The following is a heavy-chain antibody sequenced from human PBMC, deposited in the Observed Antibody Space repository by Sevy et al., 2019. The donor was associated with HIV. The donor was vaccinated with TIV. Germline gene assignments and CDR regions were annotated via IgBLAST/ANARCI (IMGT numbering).Heavy chain of an antibody. Sequence: SETLSLTCTVSGGSISSYYWSWIRQPAGKGLEWIGRIYTSGSTNYNPSLKSRVTMSVDTSKNQFSLKLSSVTAADTAVYYCARDACSTSCYLNWFDPWGQGTLVTVSS. D-gene: IGHD2-2*01. CDR2: IYTSGST. CDR1: GGSISSYY. CDR3: ARDACSTSCYLNWFDP. J-gene: IGHJ5*02. V-gene: IGHV4-4*07.